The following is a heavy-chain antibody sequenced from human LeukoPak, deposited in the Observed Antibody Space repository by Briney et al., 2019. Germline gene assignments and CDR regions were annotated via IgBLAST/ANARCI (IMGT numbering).Heavy chain of an antibody. CDR1: GGSISSDY. Sequence: SETLSLTCTVSGGSISSDYWSWIRQPPGKGLECIGYIYYSGRTYYNPSLKSRITISVDTSKNQFCLKLSSVTAADTAVYYCVRGFYSPHYWGQGTLVTVSS. V-gene: IGHV4-59*01. CDR2: IYYSGRT. CDR3: VRGFYSPHY. J-gene: IGHJ4*02. D-gene: IGHD4-11*01.